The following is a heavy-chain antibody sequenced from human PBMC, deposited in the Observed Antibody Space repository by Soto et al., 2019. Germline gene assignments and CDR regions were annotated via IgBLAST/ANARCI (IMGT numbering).Heavy chain of an antibody. CDR1: VFTFSSNW. D-gene: IGHD6-13*01. CDR3: ARGSSSWYVSFDY. CDR2: INSDGSIT. Sequence: XGSLRLSCASSVFTFSSNWMHCVRQSPGKGLVWVSRINSDGSITSYADSVKGRFTISRDNAKNTLYLQMNSLRAEDTAVYYCARGSSSWYVSFDYWGQGMLVTVSS. V-gene: IGHV3-74*01. J-gene: IGHJ4*02.